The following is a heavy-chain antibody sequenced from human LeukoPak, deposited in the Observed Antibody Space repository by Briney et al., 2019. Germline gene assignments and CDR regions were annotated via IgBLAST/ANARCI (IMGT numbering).Heavy chain of an antibody. CDR2: ISGSGGST. J-gene: IGHJ6*02. CDR1: GFTFSGYA. CDR3: AKEDYYGSGSYYYYYGMDV. Sequence: GGSLRLSCAASGFTFSGYATSWVRQAPGKGLEWVSAISGSGGSTYYADSVKGRFTISRDNSKNTLYLQMNSLRAEDTAVYYCAKEDYYGSGSYYYYYGMDVWGQGTTVTVSS. V-gene: IGHV3-23*01. D-gene: IGHD3-10*01.